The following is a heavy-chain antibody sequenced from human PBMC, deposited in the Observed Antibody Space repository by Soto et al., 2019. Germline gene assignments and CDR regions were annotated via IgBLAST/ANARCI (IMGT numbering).Heavy chain of an antibody. Sequence: QVQLVESGGGVVQPGRSLRLSCAASGFTFSSYAMHWVRQAPGKGLEWVAVISYDESNKYYADSVKGRFTISRDNSKNTLYLQMNSLRAEDTAVYYCARLFVVVVAAPRTLDYWGQGTLVTVSS. V-gene: IGHV3-30-3*01. CDR1: GFTFSSYA. CDR3: ARLFVVVVAAPRTLDY. J-gene: IGHJ4*02. D-gene: IGHD2-15*01. CDR2: ISYDESNK.